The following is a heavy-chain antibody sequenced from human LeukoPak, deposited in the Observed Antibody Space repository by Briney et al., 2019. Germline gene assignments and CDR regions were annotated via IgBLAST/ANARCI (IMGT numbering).Heavy chain of an antibody. CDR1: GASMSTYY. CDR3: ARDKEIATFDY. J-gene: IGHJ4*02. CDR2: IYYSGST. V-gene: IGHV4-59*01. Sequence: SETLSLTCTVAGASMSTYYWSWIRQPPGKGLEWIGYIYYSGSTNYSPSLKSRVTISVDTSKNHFSLNLSSVTAADTAVYYCARDKEIATFDYWGQGTLVTVSS. D-gene: IGHD5-24*01.